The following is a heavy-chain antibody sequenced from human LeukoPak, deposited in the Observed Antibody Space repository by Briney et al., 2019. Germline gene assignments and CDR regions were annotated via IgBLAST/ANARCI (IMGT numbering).Heavy chain of an antibody. CDR3: ARGYYDSSAYYSADY. Sequence: GESLKISCKGSGYTFTGYYIHWVRQAPGQGLEWMGWINPNTGDTNYAQKFQGRVTMTRDTSISTAYMELTRLRSDDTAVYYCARGYYDSSAYYSADYWGQGTLVTVSS. CDR1: GYTFTGYY. V-gene: IGHV1-2*02. D-gene: IGHD3-22*01. J-gene: IGHJ4*02. CDR2: INPNTGDT.